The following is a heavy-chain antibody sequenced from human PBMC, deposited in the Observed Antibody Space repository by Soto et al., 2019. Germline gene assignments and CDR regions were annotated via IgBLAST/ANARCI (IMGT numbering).Heavy chain of an antibody. D-gene: IGHD3-16*01. CDR3: AAYHGNYLAY. Sequence: PGESLKISCQASGYSFWIGWVRQKPGKGLEWMGIIFPADSDTKYSPSFQGQVTISADRSITAAYLQWSSLKASDTAMYYCAAYHGNYLAYWGQGTLVTVSS. J-gene: IGHJ4*02. V-gene: IGHV5-51*01. CDR2: IFPADSDT. CDR1: GYSFW.